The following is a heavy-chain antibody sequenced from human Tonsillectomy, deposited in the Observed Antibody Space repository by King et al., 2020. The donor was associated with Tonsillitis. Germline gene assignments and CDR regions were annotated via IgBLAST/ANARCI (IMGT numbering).Heavy chain of an antibody. CDR3: ARGVDF. Sequence: QLVQSGAEVKKPGASVKVSCKASGYTFTNYDINWVRQGTGQGLEWMGWMDPSSGDADFSQEFQGRVALTRNTSISTAYMELRSLRSEDTAVYYCARGVDFWGQGTLVTVSS. J-gene: IGHJ4*02. CDR1: GYTFTNYD. CDR2: MDPSSGDA. V-gene: IGHV1-8*02.